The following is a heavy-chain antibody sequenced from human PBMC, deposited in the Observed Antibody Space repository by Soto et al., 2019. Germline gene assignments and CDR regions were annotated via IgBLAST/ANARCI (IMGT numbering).Heavy chain of an antibody. V-gene: IGHV3-21*01. CDR3: ARDGSGDFDY. CDR1: GFTFSDYS. J-gene: IGHJ4*02. Sequence: GESLKISCAVSGFTFSDYSMNWVSQAPGKGLQWVSSITSSGSYIHYADSVKGRFTISRDNAKNSLYLQMNSLRAEDTAVYYCARDGSGDFDYWGQGTLVTVSS. D-gene: IGHD2-15*01. CDR2: ITSSGSYI.